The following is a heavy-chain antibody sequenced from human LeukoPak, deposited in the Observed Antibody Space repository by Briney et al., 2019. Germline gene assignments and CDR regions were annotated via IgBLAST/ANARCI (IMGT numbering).Heavy chain of an antibody. CDR2: ISGSGGST. J-gene: IGHJ3*02. Sequence: GGSLRLSCAASGFTFSSYWMSWVRQAPGKGLEWVSAISGSGGSTYYADSVKGRFTISRDNSKNTLYLQMNGLRAEDTAIFYCAKSLFTSATGTGRAFHIWGQGTRVTVSS. CDR1: GFTFSSYW. V-gene: IGHV3-23*01. D-gene: IGHD1-1*01. CDR3: AKSLFTSATGTGRAFHI.